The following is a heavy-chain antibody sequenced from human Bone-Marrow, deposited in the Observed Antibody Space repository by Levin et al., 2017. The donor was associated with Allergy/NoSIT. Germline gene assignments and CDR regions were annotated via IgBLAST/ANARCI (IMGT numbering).Heavy chain of an antibody. CDR3: ARQLGNFWSGYNYFDY. CDR1: GFTFSSYE. D-gene: IGHD3-3*01. V-gene: IGHV3-48*03. J-gene: IGHJ4*02. Sequence: GSLRLSCAASGFTFSSYEMNWVRQAPGKGLEWVSYIGSSGSTIYYADSVKGRFTISRDNAKNSLYLQMNSLRAEDTAVYYCARQLGNFWSGYNYFDYWGQGTLVTVSS. CDR2: IGSSGSTI.